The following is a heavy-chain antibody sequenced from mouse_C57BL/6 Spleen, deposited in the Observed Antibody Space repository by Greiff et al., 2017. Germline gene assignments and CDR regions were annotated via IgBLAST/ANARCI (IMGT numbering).Heavy chain of an antibody. V-gene: IGHV1-18*01. CDR2: INPNNGAT. CDR3: ARENYGSSFDY. J-gene: IGHJ2*01. Sequence: EVQLQQSGPELVKPGASVKIPCKASGYTFTDYNMDWVKQSHGKSLEWIGDINPNNGATNYNQKFKGKATLTVDKSSSTSYMELRSLTSEDTAVYYCARENYGSSFDYWGQGTTLTVSS. D-gene: IGHD1-1*01. CDR1: GYTFTDYN.